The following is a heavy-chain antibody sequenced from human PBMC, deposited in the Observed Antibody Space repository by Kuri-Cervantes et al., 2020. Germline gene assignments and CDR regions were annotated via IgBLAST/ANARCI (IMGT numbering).Heavy chain of an antibody. CDR3: VKDKTGAEDY. Sequence: GGSLRLSCAASGFTFSNYGMHWVRQAPGKGLEWVALISYDGNYKYYGESVKGRFTISRDNSKNTLYLQMNSLRGEDTAVYYCVKDKTGAEDYWGHGTLVTVSS. D-gene: IGHD1-1*01. V-gene: IGHV3-30*18. J-gene: IGHJ4*01. CDR1: GFTFSNYG. CDR2: ISYDGNYK.